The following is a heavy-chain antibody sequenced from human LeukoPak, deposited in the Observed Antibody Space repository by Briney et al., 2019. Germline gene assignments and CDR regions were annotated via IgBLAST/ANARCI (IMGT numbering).Heavy chain of an antibody. CDR1: GFTFTSSA. CDR3: AASSAAAGTEFDY. Sequence: SVKVSCKASGFTFTSSAVQWVRQARGQRLEWIGWIVVGSGNTNYAQKFQERVTITRDMSTTTAYMELSSLRSEDTAVYYCAASSAAAGTEFDYWGQGTLVTVSS. CDR2: IVVGSGNT. J-gene: IGHJ4*02. D-gene: IGHD6-13*01. V-gene: IGHV1-58*01.